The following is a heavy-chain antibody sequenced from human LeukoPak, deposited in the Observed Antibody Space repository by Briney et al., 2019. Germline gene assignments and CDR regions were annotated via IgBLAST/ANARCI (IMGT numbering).Heavy chain of an antibody. D-gene: IGHD6-13*01. V-gene: IGHV1-2*02. CDR1: GYTFTAYY. J-gene: IGHJ4*02. Sequence: ASVKVSCKASGYTFTAYYMYWVRQAPGQGLEWMGWINPNTGGTNSAQKFQGRVTMTRDTSISTAYMELKRLSSDDTAVYFCARDYSAAGFFDYWGQGTLVTVSS. CDR3: ARDYSAAGFFDY. CDR2: INPNTGGT.